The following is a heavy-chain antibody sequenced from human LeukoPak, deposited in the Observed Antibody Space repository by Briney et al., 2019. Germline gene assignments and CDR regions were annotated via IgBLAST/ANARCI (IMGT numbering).Heavy chain of an antibody. CDR2: IYYSGST. V-gene: IGHV4-39*01. CDR1: GGSISSSSYY. J-gene: IGHJ4*02. Sequence: ETLSLTCTVSGGSISSSSYYWGWIRQPPGKGLEWIGSIYYSGSTYYNPSLKSRVTISVDTSKNQFSLKLSSVTAADTAVYYCARLHPYYFDYWGQGTLVTVSS. CDR3: ARLHPYYFDY.